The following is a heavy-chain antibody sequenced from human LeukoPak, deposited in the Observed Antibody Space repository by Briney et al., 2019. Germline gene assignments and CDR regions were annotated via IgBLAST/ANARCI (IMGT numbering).Heavy chain of an antibody. J-gene: IGHJ4*02. CDR3: AKVDVGYYFEY. CDR2: ISVSGGDT. V-gene: IGHV3-23*01. D-gene: IGHD1-26*01. Sequence: PGGALRLSCAASGFTFSSYAMSWVRQAPGMGLEWVSAISVSGGDTYYADSVKGRFIISRDNSRNTLYMQMNSLRAEDTAIYYCAKVDVGYYFEYWGQGTLVTVSS. CDR1: GFTFSSYA.